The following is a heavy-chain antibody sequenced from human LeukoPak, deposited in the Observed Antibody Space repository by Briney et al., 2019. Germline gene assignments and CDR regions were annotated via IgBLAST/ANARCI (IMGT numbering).Heavy chain of an antibody. D-gene: IGHD3-3*01. J-gene: IGHJ6*03. CDR3: ARGSVTTFGVVTLTADYYYYMDV. V-gene: IGHV1-69*04. CDR2: IIPILGIA. Sequence: GASVKVSCKASGGTFSSYAISWVRQAPGQGLEWMGRIIPILGIANYAQKFQGRVTITADKSTSTAYMELSSLRSEDTAVYYCARGSVTTFGVVTLTADYYYYMDVWGKGTTVTVSS. CDR1: GGTFSSYA.